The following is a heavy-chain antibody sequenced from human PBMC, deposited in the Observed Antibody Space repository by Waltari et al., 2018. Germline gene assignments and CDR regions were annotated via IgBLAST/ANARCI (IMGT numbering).Heavy chain of an antibody. J-gene: IGHJ3*02. CDR2: IYHSGST. CDR3: ARGMTCSGGSCYSGGTHGAFDI. Sequence: QVQLQESGPGLVKPSETLSLTCAVSGYSISSGYYWGWIRQPPGKGLEWIGSIYHSGSTYYNPSLKSRVTISVDTSKNQFSLKLSSVTAADTAVYYCARGMTCSGGSCYSGGTHGAFDIWGQGTMVTVSS. V-gene: IGHV4-38-2*01. D-gene: IGHD2-15*01. CDR1: GYSISSGYY.